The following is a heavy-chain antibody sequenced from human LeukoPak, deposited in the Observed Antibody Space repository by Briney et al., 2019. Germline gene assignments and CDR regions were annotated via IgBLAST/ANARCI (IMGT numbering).Heavy chain of an antibody. D-gene: IGHD2-21*02. CDR1: EFTFSAYW. V-gene: IGHV3-74*01. CDR3: ARGGGAVVTLAY. CDR2: INGDGSST. J-gene: IGHJ4*02. Sequence: GGSLRLSCAASEFTFSAYWMHWVRQAPGKGLVWVSRINGDGSSTNYADSVEGRFTISRDNAKDTVYLQMNSLRVEDTAVYYCARGGGAVVTLAYWGQGTPVTVS.